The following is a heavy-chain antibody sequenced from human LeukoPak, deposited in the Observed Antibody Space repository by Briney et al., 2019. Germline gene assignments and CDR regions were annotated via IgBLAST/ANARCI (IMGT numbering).Heavy chain of an antibody. CDR1: GGSFSGYY. D-gene: IGHD6-13*01. J-gene: IGHJ3*02. CDR2: INHSGST. V-gene: IGHV4-34*01. Sequence: SETLSLTCAVYGGSFSGYYWSWIRQPPGRGLEWIGEINHSGSTNYNPSLKSRVTISVDKSKKQFSLKLSSVTAADTAVYYCARPLIAAGPRAFDIWGQGTMVTVSS. CDR3: ARPLIAAGPRAFDI.